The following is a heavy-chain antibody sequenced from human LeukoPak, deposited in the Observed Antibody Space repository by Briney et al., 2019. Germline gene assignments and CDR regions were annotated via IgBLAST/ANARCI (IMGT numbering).Heavy chain of an antibody. D-gene: IGHD3-10*01. CDR3: ARNYYNLGRLDL. CDR2: INHSGST. J-gene: IGHJ5*02. V-gene: IGHV4-34*01. CDR1: GGSFSGYY. Sequence: SETLSLTCAVYGGSFSGYYWSWIRQPPGKGLEWIGEINHSGSTNYNPSLKSRVTISVDTSKNQFSLNMTSVTAADTAVYYCARNYYNLGRLDLWGQGTLVTVSS.